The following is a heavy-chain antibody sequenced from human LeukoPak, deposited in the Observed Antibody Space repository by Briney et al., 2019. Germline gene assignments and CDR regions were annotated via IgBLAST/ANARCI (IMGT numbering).Heavy chain of an antibody. D-gene: IGHD6-19*01. CDR2: INWNGGST. CDR3: ARGARGSGWYFDS. CDR1: GFTFRSYA. V-gene: IGHV3-20*04. J-gene: IGHJ4*02. Sequence: GGSLRLSCAASGFTFRSYAMSWVRQAPGKGLAWVSTINWNGGSTGYADSVKGRFTISRDNAKNSLYLQMNSLRAEDTALYYCARGARGSGWYFDSWGQGTLVTVSS.